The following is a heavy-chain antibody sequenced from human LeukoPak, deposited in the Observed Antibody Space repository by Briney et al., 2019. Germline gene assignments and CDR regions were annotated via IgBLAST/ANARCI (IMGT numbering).Heavy chain of an antibody. Sequence: GASVKVSCKASGGTFSNYAISWVRQAPGQGLAWMGRIIPIFGTANYAQKFQGRVTITTDESTSTAYMELSSLRSEDTAVYYCARDAGYGLPDYWGQGTLVTVSS. CDR3: ARDAGYGLPDY. V-gene: IGHV1-69*05. J-gene: IGHJ4*02. CDR2: IIPIFGTA. CDR1: GGTFSNYA. D-gene: IGHD3-10*01.